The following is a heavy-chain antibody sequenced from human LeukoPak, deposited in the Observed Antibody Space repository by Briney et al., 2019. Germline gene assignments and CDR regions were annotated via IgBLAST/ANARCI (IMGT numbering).Heavy chain of an antibody. Sequence: ASVRVSCKTSGYTFSTYDINWLRQAAGQGLEWMGWMNPNSANTGFAQKFQGRATITRDTSISTAYLELSSLTSADTAVYYCARAIRYQLLSDYWGQGTLVTVSS. CDR3: ARAIRYQLLSDY. J-gene: IGHJ4*02. CDR2: MNPNSANT. V-gene: IGHV1-8*03. CDR1: GYTFSTYD. D-gene: IGHD2-2*01.